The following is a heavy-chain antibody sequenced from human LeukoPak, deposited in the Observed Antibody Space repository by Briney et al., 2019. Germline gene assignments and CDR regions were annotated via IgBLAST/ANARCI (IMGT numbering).Heavy chain of an antibody. D-gene: IGHD6-13*01. CDR1: GFTFSSYA. CDR3: ARDESYSSDY. J-gene: IGHJ4*02. V-gene: IGHV3-7*03. Sequence: GGSLRLSCAASGFTFSSYAMHWVRQAPGKGLEWVANIKHDGSEKYYVDSVKGRFTISRDNAKNSLYLQMNRLRAEDTAVYYCARDESYSSDYWGQGTLVTVSS. CDR2: IKHDGSEK.